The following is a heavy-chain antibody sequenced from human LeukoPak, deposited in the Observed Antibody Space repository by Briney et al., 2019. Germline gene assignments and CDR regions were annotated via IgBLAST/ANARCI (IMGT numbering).Heavy chain of an antibody. CDR2: IYYSGST. V-gene: IGHV4-59*08. CDR3: ARSPADYGDYQESALYYFDY. D-gene: IGHD4-17*01. CDR1: GFTFSSYE. J-gene: IGHJ4*02. Sequence: PGGSLRLSCAASGFTFSSYEMNWVRQPPGKGLEWIANIYYSGSTYYNPSLKSRVTISVDTSNNQFSLKLTSVTAADTAVYYCARSPADYGDYQESALYYFDYWGQGTLVTVSS.